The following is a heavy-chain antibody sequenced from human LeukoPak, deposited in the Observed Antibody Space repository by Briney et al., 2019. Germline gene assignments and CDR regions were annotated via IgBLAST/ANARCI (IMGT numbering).Heavy chain of an antibody. CDR2: ISPSGDIR. CDR1: GFTFSNHG. V-gene: IGHV3-23*01. Sequence: PGGTLRLSCATSGFTFSNHGMNWVRQAPGKGLEWVSGISPSGDIRYYADSVKGRFTISRDNSKNTLYLEVISQTAEDTAVYYCAKDDAWLRFGEWSQGTLVTVSS. CDR3: AKDDAWLRFGE. J-gene: IGHJ4*02. D-gene: IGHD3-10*01.